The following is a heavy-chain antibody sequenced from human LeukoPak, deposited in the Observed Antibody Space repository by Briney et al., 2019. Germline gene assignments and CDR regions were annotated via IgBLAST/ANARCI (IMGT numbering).Heavy chain of an antibody. Sequence: TSETLSLTCAVYGGSFSGYYWSWIRQPPGKGLEWIGEINHSGSTNYNPSLKSRVTISVDTSKNQFSLKLSSVTAADTAVYYCARQGHDYVWGSYRYIYWGQGTLVTVSS. J-gene: IGHJ4*02. D-gene: IGHD3-16*02. CDR2: INHSGST. CDR1: GGSFSGYY. V-gene: IGHV4-34*01. CDR3: ARQGHDYVWGSYRYIY.